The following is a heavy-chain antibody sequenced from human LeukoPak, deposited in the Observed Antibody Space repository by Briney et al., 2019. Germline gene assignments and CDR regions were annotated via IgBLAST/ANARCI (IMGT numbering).Heavy chain of an antibody. D-gene: IGHD3-22*01. CDR3: ARDAELYYYDSSGYYGY. J-gene: IGHJ4*02. V-gene: IGHV3-7*01. CDR1: GFTFSSYW. CDR2: IKQDGSEK. Sequence: GGSLRLSCAASGFTFSSYWMSWVRQAPGKGLEWVANIKQDGSEKYYVDSVKGRFTISRDNAKNSLYLQMNSLRAEDTAVYYCARDAELYYYDSSGYYGYWGQGTLVTVSS.